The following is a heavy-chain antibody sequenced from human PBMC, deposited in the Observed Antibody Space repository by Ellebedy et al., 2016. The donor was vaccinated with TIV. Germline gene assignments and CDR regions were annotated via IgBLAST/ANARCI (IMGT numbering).Heavy chain of an antibody. V-gene: IGHV3-7*03. Sequence: GESLKISXAASGFTFSSYWMSWVRQAPGKGLEWVANIKQDGSEKYYVDSVKGRFTISRDNAKNSLYLQMNSLRAEDTAVYYCARIDCSGGSCYHYGMDVWGQGTTVTVSS. J-gene: IGHJ6*02. D-gene: IGHD2-15*01. CDR3: ARIDCSGGSCYHYGMDV. CDR1: GFTFSSYW. CDR2: IKQDGSEK.